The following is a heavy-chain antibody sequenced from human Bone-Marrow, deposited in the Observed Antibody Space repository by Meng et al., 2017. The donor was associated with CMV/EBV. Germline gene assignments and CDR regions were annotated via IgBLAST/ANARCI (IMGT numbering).Heavy chain of an antibody. CDR2: IYYSGST. V-gene: IGHV4-59*01. J-gene: IGHJ6*02. Sequence: SETLSLTSPVSGGSISSYYWSWIRQPPGKGLEWIGYIYYSGSTNYNPSLKSRVTISVDTSKNQFSLKLSSVTAADTAVYYCARVTTSSGWYGMDVWGQGTTVTVSS. CDR3: ARVTTSSGWYGMDV. D-gene: IGHD6-19*01. CDR1: GGSISSYY.